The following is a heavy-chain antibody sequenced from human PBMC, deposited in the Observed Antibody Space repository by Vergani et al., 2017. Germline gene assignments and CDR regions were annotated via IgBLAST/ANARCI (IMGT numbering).Heavy chain of an antibody. CDR1: GFTFSNAW. Sequence: EVQLVESGGGLVKPGGSLRLSCAASGFTFSNAWMSWVRQAPGKGLEWVGRIKSKTDGGTTDYAAPVKGRFTISRDDSKNTLYLQMNSLKTEDTAVYYCTTDNTAALIAAAFWGQGTLVTVSS. J-gene: IGHJ4*02. V-gene: IGHV3-15*01. D-gene: IGHD6-13*01. CDR3: TTDNTAALIAAAF. CDR2: IKSKTDGGTT.